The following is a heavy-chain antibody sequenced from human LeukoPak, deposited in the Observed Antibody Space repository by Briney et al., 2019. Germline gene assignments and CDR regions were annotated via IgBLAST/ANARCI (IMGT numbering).Heavy chain of an antibody. Sequence: SETLSLTCTVSGGSISSGGYYWCWIRQHPGKGLEWIGYIYYSGSTYYNPSLKSRVTISVDTSKNQFSLKLSSVTAADTAVYYCARDRSTVTTRVYYGMDVWGKGTTVTVSS. V-gene: IGHV4-31*03. CDR1: GGSISSGGYY. J-gene: IGHJ6*04. CDR3: ARDRSTVTTRVYYGMDV. CDR2: IYYSGST. D-gene: IGHD4-17*01.